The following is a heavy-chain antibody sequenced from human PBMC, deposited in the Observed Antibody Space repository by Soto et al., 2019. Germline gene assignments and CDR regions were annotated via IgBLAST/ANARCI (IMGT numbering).Heavy chain of an antibody. D-gene: IGHD4-17*01. Sequence: EVQLLESGGGLEQPGNFLRLSCEASGFTFSSYGMSWVRQAPGKGLEWVSAMSGSGDRSYYTESVKGRFIISRDNSKSTLYLHMSNLRAEDTAVYYCAKALYSDYELTTFDYWGQGSLVTVSS. V-gene: IGHV3-23*01. CDR1: GFTFSSYG. J-gene: IGHJ4*02. CDR2: MSGSGDRS. CDR3: AKALYSDYELTTFDY.